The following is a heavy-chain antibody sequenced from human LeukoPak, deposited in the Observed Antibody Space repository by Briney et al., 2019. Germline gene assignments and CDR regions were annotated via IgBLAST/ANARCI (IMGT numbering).Heavy chain of an antibody. J-gene: IGHJ5*02. D-gene: IGHD3-10*01. V-gene: IGHV1-2*02. CDR1: GYTFTGYY. CDR2: INPNSGGT. CDR3: ARDQGLLLWFGESNWFDP. Sequence: GASVKVSCKASGYTFTGYYMHWVRQAPGQGLEWMGWINPNSGGTNYAQKFQGRVTMTRDTSISTAYMELSRLRSDDTAVYYCARDQGLLLWFGESNWFDPWGQGTLVTVSS.